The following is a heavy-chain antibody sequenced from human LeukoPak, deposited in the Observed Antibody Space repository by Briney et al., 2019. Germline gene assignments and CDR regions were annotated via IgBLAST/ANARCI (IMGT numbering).Heavy chain of an antibody. CDR2: ISSSSTYI. CDR1: GFTFSRDS. CDR3: ARDLTWSTFDY. V-gene: IGHV3-21*01. Sequence: GGSLRLSCAASGFTFSRDSMNWVRQAPGKGLEWVSSISSSSTYIYYADSVKGRFTISRDNAKNSLYLQMNSLRAEDTAVYYCARDLTWSTFDYWGQGTLVTVSS. J-gene: IGHJ4*02. D-gene: IGHD3-16*01.